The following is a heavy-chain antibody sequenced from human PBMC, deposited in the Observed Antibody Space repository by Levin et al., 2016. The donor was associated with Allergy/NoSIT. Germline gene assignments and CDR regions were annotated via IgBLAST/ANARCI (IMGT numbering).Heavy chain of an antibody. CDR2: IHSGGSDT. CDR1: GFTFSSYW. V-gene: IGHV3-74*01. CDR3: ATLTGDSSWDGY. Sequence: GESLKISCAASGFTFSSYWMHWVRQAPGKGLVWVSRIHSGGSDTSYADSVKGRFTISRDNAKNTLYLQMNSLRAEDTAVYYCATLTGDSSWDGYWGQGTLVTVSS. J-gene: IGHJ4*02. D-gene: IGHD7-27*01.